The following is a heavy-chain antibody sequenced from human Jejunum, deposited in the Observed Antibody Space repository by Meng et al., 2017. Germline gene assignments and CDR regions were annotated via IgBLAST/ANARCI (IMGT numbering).Heavy chain of an antibody. D-gene: IGHD1-1*01. V-gene: IGHV3-74*01. CDR2: INPDGSNP. CDR3: TNDRLNH. J-gene: IGHJ1*01. Sequence: EGQRVESGAGLAQSGGSLRLSCAGSGFTFTDHWMHWVRQGPGKGLVWVSRINPDGSNPTYADSVKGRFTISRDNAKNTVYLQMNSLRAEDTAVYYCTNDRLNHWGQGALVTVSS. CDR1: GFTFTDHW.